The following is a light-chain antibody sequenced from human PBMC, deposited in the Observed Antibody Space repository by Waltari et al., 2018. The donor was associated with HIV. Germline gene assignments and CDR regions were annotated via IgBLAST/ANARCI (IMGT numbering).Light chain of an antibody. Sequence: HSVLTQPPSTSGTPEERVTISCSGTTSNIGRNPVSCVQQVPGTAPPFLINGKNHRPSGVPDRFSGSKSGTSASLAISGLQFEDEADYYCASWDDSLNGPVFGGGTKLSVV. CDR1: TSNIGRNP. J-gene: IGLJ2*01. CDR2: GKN. CDR3: ASWDDSLNGPV. V-gene: IGLV1-44*01.